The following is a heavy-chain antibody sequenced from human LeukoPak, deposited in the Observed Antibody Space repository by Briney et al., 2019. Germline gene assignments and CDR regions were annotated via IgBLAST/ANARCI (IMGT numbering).Heavy chain of an antibody. CDR2: MNPNSGNT. Sequence: GASVKVSCKASGYTFTSYDINWVRQATGQGLEWMGWMNPNSGNTGYAQKFQGRVTMTRNTSISTAYMELSSLRSEDTAVYYCARKVTAIQNCFDPWGQGTLVTVSS. CDR3: ARKVTAIQNCFDP. D-gene: IGHD2-21*02. J-gene: IGHJ5*02. V-gene: IGHV1-8*01. CDR1: GYTFTSYD.